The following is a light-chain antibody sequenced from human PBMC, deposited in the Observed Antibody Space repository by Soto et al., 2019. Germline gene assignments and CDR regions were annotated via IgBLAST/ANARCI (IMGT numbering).Light chain of an antibody. V-gene: IGKV3-20*01. CDR3: QQYGSSLIT. CDR2: GTS. Sequence: DIVLTQSPGTLSLSPGDIATLSCRASQSVTSNYLAWYQQKPGQAPRLIMYGTSSRATGIPDRFSGSGSGTDCTLTISSLEPEDVAVYYCQQYGSSLITLGQGTRLEIK. J-gene: IGKJ5*01. CDR1: QSVTSNY.